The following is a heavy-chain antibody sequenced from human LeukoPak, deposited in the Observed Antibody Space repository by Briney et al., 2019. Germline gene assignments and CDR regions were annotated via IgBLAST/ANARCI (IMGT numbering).Heavy chain of an antibody. CDR2: NSSSSSYI. Sequence: GGSLRLSCAASGFTFSSYSMNWVRQAPGKGLEWVSSNSSSSSYIYYADSVKGRFTISRDNAKNSLYLQMNSLRAEDTAVYYCARDGPAPAAVDYWGQGTLVTVSS. V-gene: IGHV3-21*01. CDR3: ARDGPAPAAVDY. CDR1: GFTFSSYS. J-gene: IGHJ4*02. D-gene: IGHD2-2*01.